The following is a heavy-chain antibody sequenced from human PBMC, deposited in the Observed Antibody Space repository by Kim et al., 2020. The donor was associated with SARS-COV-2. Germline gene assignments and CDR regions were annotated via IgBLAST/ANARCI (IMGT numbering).Heavy chain of an antibody. CDR3: ARSPSGGNWNYVAD. D-gene: IGHD1-7*01. CDR1: GFTFSDYA. CDR2: IWFDGSNE. V-gene: IGHV3-33*01. J-gene: IGHJ4*01. Sequence: GGSLRLSCAASGFTFSDYAIQWVRQAPDKGLEWTALIWFDGSNEYYADSVKGRFTISRDNSKNTVYLQMNSLSAEDTAVYYCARSPSGGNWNYVADWGQGTLVTVSS.